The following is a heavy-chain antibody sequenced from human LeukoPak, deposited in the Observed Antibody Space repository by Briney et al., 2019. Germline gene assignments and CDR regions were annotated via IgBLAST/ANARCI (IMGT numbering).Heavy chain of an antibody. D-gene: IGHD6-13*01. Sequence: PGGSLRLSCAASGFTFSSYSMSWVRQAPGKGLEWVSYISSSSSTIYYADSVKGRFTISRDNAKNSLYLQMNSLRAEDTAVYYCARTGGSSTHLFDYWGQGTLVTVSS. CDR3: ARTGGSSTHLFDY. CDR2: ISSSSSTI. V-gene: IGHV3-48*01. J-gene: IGHJ4*02. CDR1: GFTFSSYS.